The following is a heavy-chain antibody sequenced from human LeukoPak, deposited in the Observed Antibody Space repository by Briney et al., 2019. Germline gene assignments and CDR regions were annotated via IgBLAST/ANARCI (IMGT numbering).Heavy chain of an antibody. D-gene: IGHD3-9*01. CDR2: ISSSSSYI. V-gene: IGHV3-21*01. J-gene: IGHJ6*04. CDR1: GFTFSSYS. CDR3: ARDRRYFDWLRNYGMDV. Sequence: GGSLRFSCAASGFTFSSYSMNWVRQAPGKGLECVSSISSSSSYIYYADSVKGRFTISRDKAKNSLYLQMNSLRAEDTAVYYCARDRRYFDWLRNYGMDVWGKGTTVTVSS.